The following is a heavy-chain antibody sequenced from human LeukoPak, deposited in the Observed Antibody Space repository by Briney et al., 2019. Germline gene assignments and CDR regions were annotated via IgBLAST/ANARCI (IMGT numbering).Heavy chain of an antibody. V-gene: IGHV3-9*01. D-gene: IGHD6-6*01. CDR2: ISWNSGSI. CDR3: AKEMRVIAARTGSYMDV. CDR1: GFTFNDYA. Sequence: GGSLRLSCAASGFTFNDYAMHWVRQAPGKGLEWVSGISWNSGSIGYADSVKGRFTISRDNAKNSLYPQMNSLRAEDTALYYCAKEMRVIAARTGSYMDVWGKGTTVTVSS. J-gene: IGHJ6*03.